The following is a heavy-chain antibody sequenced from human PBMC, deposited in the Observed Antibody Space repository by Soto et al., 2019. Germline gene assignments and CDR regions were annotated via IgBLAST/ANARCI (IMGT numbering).Heavy chain of an antibody. Sequence: PGGSLRLSCEASGFTFRNYKMNWVRQAPGKGLEWVAVISHDGINKYYAESVKGRFTISRDNSKNTVYLQMNSLRAEDTAVYYCARDQGNVWTDYWGQGTLVTVSS. CDR3: ARDQGNVWTDY. V-gene: IGHV3-30-3*01. CDR2: ISHDGINK. J-gene: IGHJ4*02. D-gene: IGHD1-1*01. CDR1: GFTFRNYK.